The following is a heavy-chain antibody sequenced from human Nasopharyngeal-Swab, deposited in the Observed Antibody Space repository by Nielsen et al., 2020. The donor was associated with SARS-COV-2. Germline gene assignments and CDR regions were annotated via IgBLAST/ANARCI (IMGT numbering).Heavy chain of an antibody. V-gene: IGHV3-30*04. D-gene: IGHD6-13*01. J-gene: IGHJ4*02. CDR2: ISNGGSDK. CDR1: GFIFSSFA. Sequence: GESLKISCEASGFIFSSFAMHWVRQAPGKGLEWVAVISNGGSDKYYADSAKGRFTISRDNSKNTVYLEINNLRPEDTAVYFGARDNREGMSWYGFSAGDYWGQGTLVTVSS. CDR3: ARDNREGMSWYGFSAGDY.